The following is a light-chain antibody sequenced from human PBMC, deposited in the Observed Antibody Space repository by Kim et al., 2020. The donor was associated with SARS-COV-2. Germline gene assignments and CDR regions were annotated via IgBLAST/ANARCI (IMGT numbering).Light chain of an antibody. Sequence: DIQMTQSPSSVSASVGDRVTITCRASQDVSSWLVWSQQKPGKAPKVLIYAASTLHSGVPSRFSGSGSGTDFTLTINSLQPEDFATYYRLQANSSPRTLGQRTTVDIK. CDR3: LQANSSPRT. CDR1: QDVSSW. CDR2: AAS. V-gene: IGKV1-12*01. J-gene: IGKJ1*01.